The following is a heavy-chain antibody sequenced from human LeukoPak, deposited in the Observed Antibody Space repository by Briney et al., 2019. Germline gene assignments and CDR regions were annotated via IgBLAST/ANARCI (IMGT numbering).Heavy chain of an antibody. Sequence: GGSLGLSCATSGFNFDRYTIHGVRQAPGKGLEWVSLAGWAGGTTFYSDSVRGRFTISRDSGRKSVYLQMNSLTTDDTAFYFCAKELDTMFFDYWGQGALVTVSS. CDR2: AGWAGGTT. V-gene: IGHV3-43*01. CDR1: GFNFDRYT. D-gene: IGHD3-10*02. CDR3: AKELDTMFFDY. J-gene: IGHJ4*02.